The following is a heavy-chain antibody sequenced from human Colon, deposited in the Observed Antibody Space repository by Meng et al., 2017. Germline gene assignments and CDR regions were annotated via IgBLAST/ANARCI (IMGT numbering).Heavy chain of an antibody. CDR2: INHTGNT. Sequence: HVQLTQWRAGLFEPSETLLLTCAVYGGSFSGYSWSWIRQPPGKGLEWIGEINHTGNTSYNPSLKSRLTISVDTSKNQFSLNLSSVTAADTALYYCARSVRLGVAGKSGAYWGQGTLVTVSS. CDR1: GGSFSGYS. V-gene: IGHV4-34*01. CDR3: ARSVRLGVAGKSGAY. J-gene: IGHJ4*02. D-gene: IGHD6-19*01.